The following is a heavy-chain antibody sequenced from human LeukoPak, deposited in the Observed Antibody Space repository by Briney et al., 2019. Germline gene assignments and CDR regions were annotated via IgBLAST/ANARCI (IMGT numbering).Heavy chain of an antibody. V-gene: IGHV3-7*01. Sequence: PGGSLRLSCAASGFIFSNYGMNWVRQAPGKGLECVANIKEDGREKYYVDSVKGRFTISRDNAKNSLYLQMSSLRAEDTAVYYCARGGRPDYWGQGTLVTVSS. CDR2: IKEDGREK. D-gene: IGHD3-10*01. J-gene: IGHJ4*02. CDR1: GFIFSNYG. CDR3: ARGGRPDY.